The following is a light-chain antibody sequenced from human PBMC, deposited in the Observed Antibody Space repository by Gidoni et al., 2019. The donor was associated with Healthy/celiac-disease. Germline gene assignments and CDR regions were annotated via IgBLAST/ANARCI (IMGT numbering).Light chain of an antibody. CDR1: QSISSY. V-gene: IGKV1-39*01. J-gene: IGKJ3*01. CDR3: QQSYSTPPFT. CDR2: AAS. Sequence: DIQMTQSPSSLSASVGDRVTITCRASQSISSYLNWYPQKPGKAPKLLIYAASSLQSGVPSRFSGSGSGTDFTLTISSLQPEDFATYYCQQSYSTPPFTFGPGTKVEIK.